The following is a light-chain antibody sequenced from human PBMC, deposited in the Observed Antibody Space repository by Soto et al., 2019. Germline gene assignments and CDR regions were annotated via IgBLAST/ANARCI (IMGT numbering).Light chain of an antibody. V-gene: IGKV3-15*01. CDR1: QSVSTN. CDR3: QQYNNWPPYT. CDR2: RAS. Sequence: ETVMTQSPATLSVSPGERATLSCRASQSVSTNLAWYQQKPGQAPRLLIYRASTRATGIPDRFSGSGFGTEFTLTISGRQSEDFAVYFCQQYNNWPPYTFGQGTKLQIK. J-gene: IGKJ2*01.